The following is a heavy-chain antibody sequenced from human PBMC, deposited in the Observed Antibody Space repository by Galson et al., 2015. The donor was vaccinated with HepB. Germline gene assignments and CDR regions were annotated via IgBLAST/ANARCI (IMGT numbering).Heavy chain of an antibody. CDR3: AREWDFDGGFDY. D-gene: IGHD1-26*01. J-gene: IGHJ4*02. CDR2: INSDGSST. CDR1: GFTFSSYW. V-gene: IGHV3-74*01. Sequence: SLRLSCAASGFTFSSYWMHWVRQAPGKGLVWVSRINSDGSSTSYADSVKGRFTISRDNAKNTLYLQMNSLRAEDTAVYYCAREWDFDGGFDYWGQGTLVTVSS.